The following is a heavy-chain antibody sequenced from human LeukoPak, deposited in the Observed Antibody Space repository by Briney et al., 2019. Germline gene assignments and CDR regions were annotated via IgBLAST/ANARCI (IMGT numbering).Heavy chain of an antibody. V-gene: IGHV3-21*01. CDR1: GFTFSSYS. CDR2: ISSSSSYI. Sequence: MAGGSLRLSCAASGFTFSSYSMNWVRQAPGKGLEWVSSISSSSSYIYYADSVKGRFTISRDNAKNSLYLQMNSLRAEDTAVYYCARDRVQYCSGGSCYSSDYWGQGTLVTVSS. J-gene: IGHJ4*02. CDR3: ARDRVQYCSGGSCYSSDY. D-gene: IGHD2-15*01.